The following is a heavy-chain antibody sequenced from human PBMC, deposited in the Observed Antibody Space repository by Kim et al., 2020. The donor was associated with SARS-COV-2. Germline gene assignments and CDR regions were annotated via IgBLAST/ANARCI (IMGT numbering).Heavy chain of an antibody. CDR3: ASGKESIAAAGTSFDY. J-gene: IGHJ4*01. CDR1: GGSFSGYY. CDR2: INHSGST. V-gene: IGHV4-34*01. Sequence: SETLSLTCAVYGGSFSGYYWSWIRQPPGKGLEWIGEINHSGSTNYNPSLKSRVIISVDTSKNQFSLKLSSVTAADTAVYYCASGKESIAAAGTSFDYWG. D-gene: IGHD6-13*01.